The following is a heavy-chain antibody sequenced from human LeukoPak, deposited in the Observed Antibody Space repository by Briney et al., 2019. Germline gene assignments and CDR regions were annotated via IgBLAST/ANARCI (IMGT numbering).Heavy chain of an antibody. Sequence: ASVKVSCKASGYTFTSNYMHWVRQAPGQGLEWMGIINPSGGSTSYAQKFQGRVTMTRDTSTSTVYMELSSLRSEDTAVYYCARDLHPGVAANLLDYWGQGTLVTVSS. V-gene: IGHV1-46*01. CDR2: INPSGGST. CDR3: ARDLHPGVAANLLDY. CDR1: GYTFTSNY. D-gene: IGHD2-15*01. J-gene: IGHJ4*02.